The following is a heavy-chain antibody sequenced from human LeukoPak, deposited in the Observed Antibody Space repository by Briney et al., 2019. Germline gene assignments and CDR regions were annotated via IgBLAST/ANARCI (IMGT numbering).Heavy chain of an antibody. CDR3: ARDVVRDYFDY. V-gene: IGHV4-30-4*01. J-gene: IGHJ4*02. D-gene: IGHD2-21*01. CDR1: GGSISSGDYY. CDR2: VHYSGST. Sequence: SETLSLTCTVSGGSISSGDYYRSWIRQAPGKGLEWIGYVHYSGSTYYNPSLKSRVTISLDTSKNQFSLKLSSVSAADTAVYYCARDVVRDYFDYWGQGALVTVSS.